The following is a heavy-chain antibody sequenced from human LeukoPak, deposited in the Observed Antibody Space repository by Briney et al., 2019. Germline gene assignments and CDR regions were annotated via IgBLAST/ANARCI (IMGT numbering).Heavy chain of an antibody. CDR2: IYNSGST. CDR1: GGSISIYY. Sequence: SETLSLTCTVSGGSISIYYWSWIRQPPGKGLEWIGYIYNSGSTNYNPSLKSRVTISVDTSKNQFSLNLGSVTAADTAVYYCVGDRELKYWGQGNPVTVPS. V-gene: IGHV4-59*01. D-gene: IGHD3-10*01. J-gene: IGHJ4*01. CDR3: VGDRELKY.